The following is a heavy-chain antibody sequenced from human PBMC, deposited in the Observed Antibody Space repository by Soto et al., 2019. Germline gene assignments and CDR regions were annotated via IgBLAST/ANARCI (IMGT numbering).Heavy chain of an antibody. V-gene: IGHV3-30*18. J-gene: IGHJ4*02. CDR2: ISYDGSNK. CDR1: GFTFSSYD. Sequence: QVQLVESGGGVVQPGRSLRLSCAASGFTFSSYDMHWVRQAPGKGLEWVAVISYDGSNKYFADSVKGRFTISRDNSKNTLDLQMNSLRAEDTAVYYCAKEYSGYAHFDYWGQGTLVTVSS. D-gene: IGHD5-12*01. CDR3: AKEYSGYAHFDY.